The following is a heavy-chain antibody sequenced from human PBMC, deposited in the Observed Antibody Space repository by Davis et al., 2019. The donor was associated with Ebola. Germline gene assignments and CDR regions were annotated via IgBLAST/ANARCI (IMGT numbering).Heavy chain of an antibody. CDR2: ISKTSVYT. D-gene: IGHD3-10*01. CDR1: GFTFSSYA. V-gene: IGHV3-23*01. Sequence: GESLKISCAASGFTFSSYAMHWVRQAPGKGLEWVSTISKTSVYTYYAESVKGRFTISRDSSKNTLFLQMSSLRAEDTAVYYCAKDWGYMVRGVMIDYWGQGTLVTVSS. CDR3: AKDWGYMVRGVMIDY. J-gene: IGHJ4*02.